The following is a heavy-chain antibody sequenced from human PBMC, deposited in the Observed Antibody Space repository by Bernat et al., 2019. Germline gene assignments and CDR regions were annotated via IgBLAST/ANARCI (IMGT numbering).Heavy chain of an antibody. V-gene: IGHV3-23*04. CDR2: ISGSGGST. CDR3: AKTAVVSVAGAGDYFDY. D-gene: IGHD6-19*01. Sequence: EVQLVESGGGLVQPGGSLRLSCAASGFTFSSYAMSWVRQAPGKGLEWVSAISGSGGSTYYADSVKGRFTISRDNSKNTLYLQMNSLRAEDTAVYYCAKTAVVSVAGAGDYFDYWGQGTLVTVSS. CDR1: GFTFSSYA. J-gene: IGHJ4*02.